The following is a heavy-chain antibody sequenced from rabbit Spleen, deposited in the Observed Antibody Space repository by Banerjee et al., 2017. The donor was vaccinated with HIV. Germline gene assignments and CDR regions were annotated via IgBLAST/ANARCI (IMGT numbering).Heavy chain of an antibody. CDR2: IYTGNGKN. J-gene: IGHJ6*01. V-gene: IGHV1S45*01. CDR1: GFSFINSYD. Sequence: QEQLVESGGGLVKPGASLTLTCTASGFSFINSYDMSWVRQAPGKGLEWIGFIYTGNGKNYYASWAKGRFTCSKTSSTTVTLQMTSLTVADTATYFCARDTGSSFSSYGMDLWGPGTLVTVS. CDR3: ARDTGSSFSSYGMDL. D-gene: IGHD8-1*01.